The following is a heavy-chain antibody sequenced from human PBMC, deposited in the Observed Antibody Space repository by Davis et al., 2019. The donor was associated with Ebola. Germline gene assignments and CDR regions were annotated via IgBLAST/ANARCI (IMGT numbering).Heavy chain of an antibody. J-gene: IGHJ4*02. V-gene: IGHV4-34*01. CDR1: SGSFSGYY. CDR2: INHSGST. Sequence: SKTLSLTCAVYSGSFSGYYWSWIRQSPGKGLEWIGEINHSGSTNYNPSLKSRVTISVDTSKNQFSLKLSSVTAADTAVYYCARGRPFFWGQGTLVTVSS. CDR3: ARGRPFF. D-gene: IGHD2/OR15-2a*01.